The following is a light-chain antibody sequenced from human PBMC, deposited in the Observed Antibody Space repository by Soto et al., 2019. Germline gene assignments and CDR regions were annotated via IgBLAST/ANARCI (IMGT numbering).Light chain of an antibody. V-gene: IGKV3-15*01. J-gene: IGKJ1*01. CDR2: GAS. CDR1: QSLSSN. Sequence: EIEMTQSPATLSVSPGERATLSCRASQSLSSNLAWYQQKPGQAPRLLIYGASTRATGIPARFSGSGSGTEFTLTISSLQSEDFAVYYCQQYNNWGTFGQGTKVEIK. CDR3: QQYNNWGT.